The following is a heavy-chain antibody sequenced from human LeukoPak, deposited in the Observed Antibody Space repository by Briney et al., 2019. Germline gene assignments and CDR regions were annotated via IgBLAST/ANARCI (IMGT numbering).Heavy chain of an antibody. Sequence: ASVKVSCKASGYTFTSDDINWVRQATGQGLEWMGWMNPNSGNTGYAQKFQGRVTITRNTSISTAYMELSSLRSEDTAVYYCARGRGGMVANSPYYYYYMDVWGKGTTVTVSS. D-gene: IGHD5-12*01. CDR2: MNPNSGNT. V-gene: IGHV1-8*03. CDR3: ARGRGGMVANSPYYYYYMDV. CDR1: GYTFTSDD. J-gene: IGHJ6*03.